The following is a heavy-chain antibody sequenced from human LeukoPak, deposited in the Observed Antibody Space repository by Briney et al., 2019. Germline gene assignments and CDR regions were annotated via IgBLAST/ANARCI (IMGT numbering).Heavy chain of an antibody. J-gene: IGHJ5*02. D-gene: IGHD3-3*01. CDR2: IDPSDSYT. CDR3: ARGDYDFWSGYYAIYWFDP. V-gene: IGHV5-10-1*01. CDR1: GYSFTSYW. Sequence: GESLKISCKGSGYSFTSYWISWVRQMPGKGLEWMGRIDPSDSYTNYSPSFQGHVTISADKSISTAYLQWSSLKASDTAMYYCARGDYDFWSGYYAIYWFDPWGQGTLVTVSS.